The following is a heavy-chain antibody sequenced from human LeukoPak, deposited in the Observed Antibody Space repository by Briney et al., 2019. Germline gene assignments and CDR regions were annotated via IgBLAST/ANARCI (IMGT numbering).Heavy chain of an antibody. CDR2: ISSSSSTI. Sequence: GGSLRLSCAASGFTFSSYSMNWVRQAPGKGLEWVSYISSSSSTIYYADSVKGRFTISRDNAKNSLYLQMNSLRAEDTAVYYCARDRVKGETGYPVAFDYWGQGTLVTVSS. V-gene: IGHV3-48*04. CDR1: GFTFSSYS. CDR3: ARDRVKGETGYPVAFDY. J-gene: IGHJ4*02. D-gene: IGHD3-9*01.